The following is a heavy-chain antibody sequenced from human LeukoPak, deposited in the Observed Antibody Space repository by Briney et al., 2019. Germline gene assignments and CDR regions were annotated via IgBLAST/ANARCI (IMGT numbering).Heavy chain of an antibody. J-gene: IGHJ5*02. CDR3: ARVNIVGATSWFDP. V-gene: IGHV3-20*04. D-gene: IGHD1-26*01. CDR1: GFSFDDYG. CDR2: SNWNGGST. Sequence: GGSLRLSCAASGFSFDDYGMSWVRQAPGKGLEWVSGSNWNGGSTAYADSVKGRFTISRDNAKNSLYLQMNSLRAEDTALYYCARVNIVGATSWFDPWGQGTLVTVSS.